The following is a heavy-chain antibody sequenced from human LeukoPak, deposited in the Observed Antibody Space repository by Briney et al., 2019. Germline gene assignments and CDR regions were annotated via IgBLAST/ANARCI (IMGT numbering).Heavy chain of an antibody. D-gene: IGHD4-23*01. CDR2: IYSGGST. CDR1: GFTFSDYY. Sequence: GGSLRLSCAASGFTFSDYYMSWIRQAPGKGLEWVSVIYSGGSTYYADSVKGRFTISRDNSKNTLYLQMNSLRAEDTAVYYCARAGGNSRAYWYFDLWGRGTLVTVSS. CDR3: ARAGGNSRAYWYFDL. J-gene: IGHJ2*01. V-gene: IGHV3-53*01.